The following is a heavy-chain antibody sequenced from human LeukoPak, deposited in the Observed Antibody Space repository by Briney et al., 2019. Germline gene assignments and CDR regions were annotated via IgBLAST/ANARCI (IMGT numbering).Heavy chain of an antibody. Sequence: PGGSLRLSCAASGFTFSSYGMHWVRQAPGKGLEWVAFIRYDGSNKYYADSVKGRFTISRDNTKNSLSLQLNGLRAEDTAVYYCARDGTAAGLYFDLWGQGTLVTVSS. CDR1: GFTFSSYG. CDR3: ARDGTAAGLYFDL. CDR2: IRYDGSNK. D-gene: IGHD6-13*01. J-gene: IGHJ4*01. V-gene: IGHV3-30*02.